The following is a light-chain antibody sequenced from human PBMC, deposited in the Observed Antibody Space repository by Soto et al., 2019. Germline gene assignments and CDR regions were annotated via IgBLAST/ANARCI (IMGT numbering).Light chain of an antibody. CDR1: QTVSTR. CDR2: DAS. V-gene: IGKV3-11*01. J-gene: IGKJ5*01. CDR3: QQRSRWFT. Sequence: EVVLTQSPATLSLSPGERATLSCRASQTVSTRLAWYQQKPGQAPRLLIYDASNRATGIPARFSGSGSGTNFPLIISRLAPDDVAVYYCQQRSRWFTFGQGTRLQIK.